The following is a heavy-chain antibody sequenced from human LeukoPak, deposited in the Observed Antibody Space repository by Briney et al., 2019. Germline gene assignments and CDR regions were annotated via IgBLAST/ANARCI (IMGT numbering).Heavy chain of an antibody. V-gene: IGHV4-31*03. CDR1: SGPISSGVYY. CDR3: ARGVRWLQLSYFDY. CDR2: IYYSGST. Sequence: SQTLSLPRPVSSGPISSGVYYWRWIRPHPGRGLEWFGYIYYSGSTYYNPSLKSRVTISVDTSKNQFSLKLSSVTAADTAVYYCARGVRWLQLSYFDYWGQGTLVTVSS. J-gene: IGHJ4*02. D-gene: IGHD5-24*01.